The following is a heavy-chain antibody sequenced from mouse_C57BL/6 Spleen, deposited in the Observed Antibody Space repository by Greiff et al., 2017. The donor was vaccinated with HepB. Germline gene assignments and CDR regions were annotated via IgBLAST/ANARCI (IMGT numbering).Heavy chain of an antibody. V-gene: IGHV1-15*01. D-gene: IGHD3-2*02. Sequence: VQLQQSGAELVRPGASVTLSCKASGYTFTDYEMHWVKQTPVHGLEWIGAIDPETGGTAYNQKFKGKAILTADKSSSTAYMELRSLTSEDSAVYDGTRDSSGYLYAMDYWGQGTSVTVSS. J-gene: IGHJ4*01. CDR1: GYTFTDYE. CDR3: TRDSSGYLYAMDY. CDR2: IDPETGGT.